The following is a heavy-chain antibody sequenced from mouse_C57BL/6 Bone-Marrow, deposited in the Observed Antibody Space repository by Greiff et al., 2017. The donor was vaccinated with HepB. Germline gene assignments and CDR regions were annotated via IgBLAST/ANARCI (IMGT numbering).Heavy chain of an antibody. CDR2: ISYSGST. Sequence: EVQVVESGPGLAKPSQTLSLTCSVTGYSITSDYWNWIRKFPGNKLEYMGYISYSGSTYYNPSLKSRISITRDKSKNQYYLQLNSVTTEDTATYYCAREEAAYYSNYYYYAMDYWGQGTSVTVSS. CDR1: GYSITSDY. V-gene: IGHV3-8*01. J-gene: IGHJ4*01. CDR3: AREEAAYYSNYYYYAMDY. D-gene: IGHD2-5*01.